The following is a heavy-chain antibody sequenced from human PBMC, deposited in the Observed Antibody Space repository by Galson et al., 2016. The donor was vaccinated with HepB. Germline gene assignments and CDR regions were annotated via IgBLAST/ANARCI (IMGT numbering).Heavy chain of an antibody. CDR3: ARDSTTVSPEIRDYFAY. CDR1: GFTFGSYS. CDR2: ISGSGKTI. Sequence: SLRLSCAASGFTFGSYSRTWVRQAPGKGLEWLSYISGSGKTIYHADSVKGRLTISRDNAQNSLHLQMNSLRDEDTAIYYCARDSTTVSPEIRDYFAYWGQGTLVTVSS. J-gene: IGHJ4*02. D-gene: IGHD4-11*01. V-gene: IGHV3-48*02.